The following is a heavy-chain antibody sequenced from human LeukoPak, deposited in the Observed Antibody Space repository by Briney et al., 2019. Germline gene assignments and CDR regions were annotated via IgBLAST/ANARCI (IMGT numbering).Heavy chain of an antibody. CDR1: GYSFANYW. D-gene: IGHD4-17*01. CDR3: ASPTTVTTFGGDAFDV. J-gene: IGHJ3*01. Sequence: GESLKISCKGSGYSFANYWIGWVRQMPGKGLEWMGLLYPGDSDTRYSPSFQGQVTISADKSISTAYLQWSTLKASDTAIYYCASPTTVTTFGGDAFDVWGQGTMVTVSS. V-gene: IGHV5-51*01. CDR2: LYPGDSDT.